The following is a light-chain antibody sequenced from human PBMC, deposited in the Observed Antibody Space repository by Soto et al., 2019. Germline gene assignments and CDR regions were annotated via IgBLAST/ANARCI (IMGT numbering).Light chain of an antibody. Sequence: QAVLTQPPSASGTPGQRVTISCSGSSSNIGSYTVNWYQRLPGTAPKLLIYSNDQRPSGVPDRFSGSKSGTSASLAISGLQSEDEADYYCAAWDDSLNGVVFGGGTKLTVL. V-gene: IGLV1-44*01. CDR3: AAWDDSLNGVV. CDR2: SND. CDR1: SSNIGSYT. J-gene: IGLJ2*01.